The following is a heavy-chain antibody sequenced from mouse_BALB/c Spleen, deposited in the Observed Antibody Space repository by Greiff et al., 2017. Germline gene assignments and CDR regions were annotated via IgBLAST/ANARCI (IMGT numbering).Heavy chain of an antibody. CDR1: GYTFTDYY. Sequence: VKLQESGAELARPGASVKLSCKASGYTFTDYYINWVKQRTGQGLEWIGEIYPGSGNTYYNEKFKGKATLTADKSSSTAYMQLSSLTSEDSAVYFCAREWVGDYWGQGTTLTVSS. D-gene: IGHD1-1*02. CDR2: IYPGSGNT. V-gene: IGHV1-77*01. J-gene: IGHJ2*01. CDR3: AREWVGDY.